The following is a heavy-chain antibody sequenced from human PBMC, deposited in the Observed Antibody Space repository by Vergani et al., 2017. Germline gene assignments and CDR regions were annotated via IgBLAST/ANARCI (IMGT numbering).Heavy chain of an antibody. J-gene: IGHJ4*02. CDR1: GGSFSGYY. Sequence: QVQLQQWGAGLLKPSETLSLTCAVYGGSFSGYYWSWIRQPPGKGLAWIGEINHSGSTNYNPSLKSRVTISVDTSKNQFSLKLSSVTAADTAVYYCARGNYYGSGSYYRVKKYFDYWGQGTLVTVSS. V-gene: IGHV4-34*01. CDR3: ARGNYYGSGSYYRVKKYFDY. D-gene: IGHD3-10*01. CDR2: INHSGST.